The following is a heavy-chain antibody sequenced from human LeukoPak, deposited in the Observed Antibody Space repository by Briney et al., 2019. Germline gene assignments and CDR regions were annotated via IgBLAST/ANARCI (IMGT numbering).Heavy chain of an antibody. Sequence: GRSLRLSCAASGFTFSSYGMHWVRQAPGKGLEWVAVISYDGSNKYYADSVKGRFTISRDNSKNTLYLQMNSLRAEDTAVYYCAKNGGYSYGPLDYWGQGTLVTVSS. D-gene: IGHD5-18*01. J-gene: IGHJ4*02. CDR2: ISYDGSNK. CDR1: GFTFSSYG. V-gene: IGHV3-30*18. CDR3: AKNGGYSYGPLDY.